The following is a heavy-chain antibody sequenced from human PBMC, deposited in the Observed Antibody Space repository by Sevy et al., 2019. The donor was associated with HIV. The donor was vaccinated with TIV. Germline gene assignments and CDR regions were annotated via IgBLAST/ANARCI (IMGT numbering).Heavy chain of an antibody. CDR1: GGTFSSYA. J-gene: IGHJ4*02. V-gene: IGHV1-69*06. CDR2: IIPIFGTA. CDR3: ARGKGSSWYWFDY. D-gene: IGHD6-13*01. Sequence: ASVKVPCKASGGTFSSYAISWERQAPGRGLEWMGGIIPIFGTANYAQKFQGRVTITADKSTSTAYMELSSLRSEDTAVYYCARGKGSSWYWFDYWGQGTLVTVSS.